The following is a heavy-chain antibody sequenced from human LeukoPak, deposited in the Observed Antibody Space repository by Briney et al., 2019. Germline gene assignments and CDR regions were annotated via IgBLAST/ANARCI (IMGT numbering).Heavy chain of an antibody. CDR3: AKRDLVATIWGYFDY. CDR1: RFTFSSYA. V-gene: IGHV3-23*01. D-gene: IGHD5-12*01. CDR2: ISGSGGST. J-gene: IGHJ4*02. Sequence: GGSLRLSCAASRFTFSSYAMSWVRQAPGKGLEWVSAISGSGGSTYYADSVKGRFTISRDNSKNTLYLQMNSLRAEDTAVYYCAKRDLVATIWGYFDYWGQGTLVTVSS.